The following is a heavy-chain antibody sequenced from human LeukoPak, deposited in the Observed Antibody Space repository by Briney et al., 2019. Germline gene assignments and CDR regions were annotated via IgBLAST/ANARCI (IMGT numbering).Heavy chain of an antibody. CDR2: IYYSGST. J-gene: IGHJ4*02. V-gene: IGHV4-39*01. Sequence: SETLSLTCTVSGGSISSSSYYWGWIRQPPGKGLEWIESIYYSGSTYYNPSLKSRVTISVDTSKNQFSLKLSSVTAADTAVYYCARQGYSSSWYFDYWGQGTLVTVSS. CDR3: ARQGYSSSWYFDY. D-gene: IGHD6-13*01. CDR1: GGSISSSSYY.